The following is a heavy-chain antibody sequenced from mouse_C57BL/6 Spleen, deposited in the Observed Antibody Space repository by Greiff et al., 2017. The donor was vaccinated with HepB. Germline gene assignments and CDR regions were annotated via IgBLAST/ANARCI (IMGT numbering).Heavy chain of an antibody. J-gene: IGHJ1*03. CDR1: GYTFTSYW. Sequence: QVQLQQPGAELVMPGASVKLSCKASGYTFTSYWMHWVKQRPGQGLEWIGEIDPSDSYTNYNQKFKGKSTLTVDKSSSTAYMQLSSLTSEDSAVYYCARSSYDGYQGYFDVWGTGTTVTVSS. CDR3: ARSSYDGYQGYFDV. CDR2: IDPSDSYT. D-gene: IGHD2-3*01. V-gene: IGHV1-69*01.